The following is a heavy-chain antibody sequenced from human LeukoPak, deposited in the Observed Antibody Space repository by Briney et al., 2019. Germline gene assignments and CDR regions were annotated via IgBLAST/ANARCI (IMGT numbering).Heavy chain of an antibody. CDR1: GLTFSGNG. D-gene: IGHD2-21*01. Sequence: GGSLRLSCAASGLTFSGNGMHWVRQAPGKGLEWLAFIQYDGSSKYYADSVKGRFTVSRDNSKNTLWLQMNILRVEDTAVYYCAREVSAQAIHGFDPWGQGTLVTVSS. J-gene: IGHJ5*02. CDR2: IQYDGSSK. CDR3: AREVSAQAIHGFDP. V-gene: IGHV3-30*02.